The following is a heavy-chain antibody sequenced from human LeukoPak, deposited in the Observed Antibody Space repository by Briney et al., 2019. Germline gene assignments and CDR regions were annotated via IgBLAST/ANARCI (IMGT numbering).Heavy chain of an antibody. Sequence: PSETLSLTCTVSGGSISSYYRSWIRQPAGKGLEWIGRIYTSGGTNYNPSLKSRVTMSVDTSKNQFSLKLSSVTAADTAVYYCARDLDDYYDSSGYLYAFDIWGQGTMVTVSS. CDR2: IYTSGGT. J-gene: IGHJ3*02. CDR1: GGSISSYY. V-gene: IGHV4-4*07. CDR3: ARDLDDYYDSSGYLYAFDI. D-gene: IGHD3-22*01.